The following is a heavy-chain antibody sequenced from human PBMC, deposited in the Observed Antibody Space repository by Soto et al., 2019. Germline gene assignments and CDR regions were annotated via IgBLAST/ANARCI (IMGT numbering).Heavy chain of an antibody. V-gene: IGHV3-53*01. CDR3: ATRPLLRGAP. J-gene: IGHJ3*01. CDR1: GFTFSSND. D-gene: IGHD3-16*01. CDR2: IWTSGST. Sequence: EVQLVESGGGLIQPGGSLRLSCEASGFTFSSNDRNWVRQAPGKGMEWVSLIWTSGSTAYADSVKGRFTISRDNSKSALYLDMSSLRAEDTAVYYCATRPLLRGAPWGQGTMVTVSS.